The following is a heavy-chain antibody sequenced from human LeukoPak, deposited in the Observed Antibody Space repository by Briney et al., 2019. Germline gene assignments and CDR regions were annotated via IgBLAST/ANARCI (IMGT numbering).Heavy chain of an antibody. D-gene: IGHD6-6*01. J-gene: IGHJ5*02. V-gene: IGHV3-21*01. CDR2: ISSSSSYI. CDR3: ASSQYSSSSGFDP. Sequence: GGSLRLSCAASGFTFSSYSMNWVRQAPGKGLEWVSSISSSSSYIYYADSVKGRFTISRDNAKNSLYLQMNSLRAEDTAVYYCASSQYSSSSGFDPWGQGTLVTVSS. CDR1: GFTFSSYS.